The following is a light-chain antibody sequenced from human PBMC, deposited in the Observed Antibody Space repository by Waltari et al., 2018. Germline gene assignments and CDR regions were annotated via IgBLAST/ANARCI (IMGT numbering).Light chain of an antibody. CDR1: QSVSSIY. V-gene: IGKV3-20*01. J-gene: IGKJ2*01. Sequence: EVVLTQPPYTLSLSPEERATLSCRASQSVSSIYLAWYQQKPGQAPRLLISGGSTRATGIPDRFSGAGSVTDVTLTISRLEPEDFAVYYCQHYGRSPPNTFGQGSKLEIK. CDR2: GGS. CDR3: QHYGRSPPNT.